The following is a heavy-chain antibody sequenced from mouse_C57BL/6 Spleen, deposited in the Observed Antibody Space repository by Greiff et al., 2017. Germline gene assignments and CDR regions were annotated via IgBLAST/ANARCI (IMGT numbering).Heavy chain of an antibody. Sequence: QVHVKQSGAELVRPGASVTLSCKASGYTFTDYEMHWVKQTPVHGLEWIGAIDPDTGGTAYNQKFKGKAILTADKSSSTAYMELSSLTSGDSAVYYCTRWAYWGQGTLVTVSA. J-gene: IGHJ3*01. CDR2: IDPDTGGT. CDR3: TRWAY. V-gene: IGHV1-15*01. CDR1: GYTFTDYE.